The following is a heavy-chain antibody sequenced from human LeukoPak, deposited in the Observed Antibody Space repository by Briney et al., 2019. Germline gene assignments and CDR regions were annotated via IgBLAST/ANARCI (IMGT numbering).Heavy chain of an antibody. Sequence: ASVKVSCKASGYTFTGYYMHWVRQAPGQGLEWMGWINPNSGGTNYAQKFQGRVTMTRDTSISTAYMEPSRLRSDDTAVYYCARSSRVPAAPEDYWGQGTLVTVSS. V-gene: IGHV1-2*02. CDR3: ARSSRVPAAPEDY. J-gene: IGHJ4*02. D-gene: IGHD2-2*01. CDR1: GYTFTGYY. CDR2: INPNSGGT.